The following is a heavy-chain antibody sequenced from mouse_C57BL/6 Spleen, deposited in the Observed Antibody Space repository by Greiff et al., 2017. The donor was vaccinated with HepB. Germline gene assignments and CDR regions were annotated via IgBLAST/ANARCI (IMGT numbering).Heavy chain of an antibody. D-gene: IGHD3-2*02. J-gene: IGHJ4*01. CDR3: ARSGTAQATDYYAMDY. CDR2: IDPNSGGT. V-gene: IGHV1-72*01. CDR1: GYTFTSYW. Sequence: QVQLQQSGAELVKPGASVKLSCKASGYTFTSYWMHWVKQRPGRGLEWIGRIDPNSGGTKYNEKFKSKATLTVDKPSSTAYMQLSSLTSEDSAVYYCARSGTAQATDYYAMDYWGQGTSVTVSS.